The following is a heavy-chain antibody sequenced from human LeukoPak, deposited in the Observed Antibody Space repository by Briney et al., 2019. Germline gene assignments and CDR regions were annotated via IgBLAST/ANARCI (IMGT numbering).Heavy chain of an antibody. CDR1: GGSISSYY. J-gene: IGHJ6*02. CDR2: IYYSGST. D-gene: IGHD6-19*01. Sequence: PSETLSLTCTVSGGSISSYYWSWIRQPPGKGLEWIGYIYYSGSTNYNPSLKSRVTISVDTSKNQFSLKLSSVTAADTAVYYCAREVGYSSGWNGWTGDYYYGMDVWGQGTTVTVSS. CDR3: AREVGYSSGWNGWTGDYYYGMDV. V-gene: IGHV4-59*01.